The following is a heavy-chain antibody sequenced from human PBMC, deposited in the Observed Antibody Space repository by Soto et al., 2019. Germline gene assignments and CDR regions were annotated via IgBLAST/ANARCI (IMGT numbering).Heavy chain of an antibody. V-gene: IGHV4-31*03. D-gene: IGHD1-1*01. CDR1: GGSIRSGGYN. Sequence: KPSETLSLTCTVSGGSIRSGGYNWSWIRQLPGKGLEWIGYIFHTGNTYYNPSLKSRVTISVDTSQNQFSLRLSSVTAAETPLYSCERDLGKLITTAKWGQGVLVTVSS. CDR3: ERDLGKLITTAK. J-gene: IGHJ1*01. CDR2: IFHTGNT.